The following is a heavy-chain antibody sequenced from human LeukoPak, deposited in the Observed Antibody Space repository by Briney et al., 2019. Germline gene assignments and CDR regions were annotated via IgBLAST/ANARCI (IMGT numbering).Heavy chain of an antibody. CDR2: IIPIFGTA. CDR3: ARDQSPYSSGDY. V-gene: IGHV1-69*05. D-gene: IGHD3-22*01. Sequence: ASVKVSCKASGGTFSSYAISWVRPAPGQGLEWMGRIIPIFGTANYAQKFQGRVTITTDESTSTAYMELSSLRSEDTAVYYCARDQSPYSSGDYWGQGTLVTVSS. J-gene: IGHJ4*02. CDR1: GGTFSSYA.